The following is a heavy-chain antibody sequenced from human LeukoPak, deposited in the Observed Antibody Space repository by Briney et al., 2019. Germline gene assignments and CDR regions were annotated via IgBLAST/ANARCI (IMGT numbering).Heavy chain of an antibody. Sequence: SETLSLTCTGSGGSIRSHYWSWIRQPPGKGLEWIGYIYYSGSTNYNPSLKSRVTISVDTSKNQFSLKLSSVTAADTAVYYCARDLWGSRPYNWFDPWGQGTLVTVSS. CDR1: GGSIRSHY. D-gene: IGHD2-2*01. J-gene: IGHJ5*02. V-gene: IGHV4-59*11. CDR3: ARDLWGSRPYNWFDP. CDR2: IYYSGST.